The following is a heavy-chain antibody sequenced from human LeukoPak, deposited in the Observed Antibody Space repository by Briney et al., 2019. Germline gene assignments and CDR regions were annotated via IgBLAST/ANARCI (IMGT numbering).Heavy chain of an antibody. J-gene: IGHJ5*02. CDR1: GYTFTSYG. Sequence: GASVKVSCKASGYTFTSYGISWLRQAPGQGLEWMGWISAYNGNTNYAQKLQGRVTMTTDTSTSTVYMELSNLRSDDTAVYYCVRDNSIADRGWWFDPWGQGTLVTVSS. D-gene: IGHD1-14*01. CDR2: ISAYNGNT. V-gene: IGHV1-18*01. CDR3: VRDNSIADRGWWFDP.